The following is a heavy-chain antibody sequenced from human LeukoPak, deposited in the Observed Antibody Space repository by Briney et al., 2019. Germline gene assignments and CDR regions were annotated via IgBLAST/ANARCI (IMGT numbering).Heavy chain of an antibody. J-gene: IGHJ3*01. Sequence: WASVKVSCKASGYTFTNYYIHWVRQAPGQGPEWMGIINPRDGSTTYAQKFQGRVTMTRDTSTSTVYMELSSLRSEDTAVYFCARGPGSLDAFDFWGQGTMVTVSS. D-gene: IGHD1-26*01. CDR2: INPRDGST. CDR1: GYTFTNYY. V-gene: IGHV1-46*01. CDR3: ARGPGSLDAFDF.